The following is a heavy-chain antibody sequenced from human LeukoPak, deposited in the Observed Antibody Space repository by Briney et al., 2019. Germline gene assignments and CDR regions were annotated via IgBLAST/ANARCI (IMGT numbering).Heavy chain of an antibody. J-gene: IGHJ4*02. CDR2: ISGSGGST. Sequence: GGSLRLSCAASGFTFSSYAMSWVRQAPGKGLEWVSAISGSGGSTYYADSVKGRFTISRDNSKNTLYLQMNSLRAEDTALYYCAKESGNSGTWPQNYFDYWGQGSLVTVSS. CDR1: GFTFSSYA. V-gene: IGHV3-23*01. CDR3: AKESGNSGTWPQNYFDY. D-gene: IGHD1-1*01.